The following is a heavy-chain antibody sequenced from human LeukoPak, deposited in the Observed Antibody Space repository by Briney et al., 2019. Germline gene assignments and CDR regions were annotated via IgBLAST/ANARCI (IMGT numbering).Heavy chain of an antibody. D-gene: IGHD2-15*01. CDR3: ARHEGGLLLGAFDI. Sequence: SETLSLTCTASGGSISSYYWSWIRQPPGKGLEWIGYIYYSGSTNYNPSLKSRVTISVDTSMNQFSLKLSSVTAADTAVYYCARHEGGLLLGAFDIWGQGTMVTVSS. CDR2: IYYSGST. V-gene: IGHV4-59*08. J-gene: IGHJ3*02. CDR1: GGSISSYY.